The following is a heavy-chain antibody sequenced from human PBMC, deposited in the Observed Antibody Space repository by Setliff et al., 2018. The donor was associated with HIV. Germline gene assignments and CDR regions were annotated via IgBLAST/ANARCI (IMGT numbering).Heavy chain of an antibody. CDR3: AKEGEWQRSRGYMDV. CDR1: GFTFSNAW. V-gene: IGHV3-15*01. Sequence: PGGSLRLSCAASGFTFSNAWMSWVRQAPGKGLEWVGRIKSKTDGGTTDYAAPVKGRFTISRDDSKNTLYLQMKSLRAEDTAVYYCAKEGEWQRSRGYMDVWGKGTTVTVSS. D-gene: IGHD5-12*01. CDR2: IKSKTDGGTT. J-gene: IGHJ6*03.